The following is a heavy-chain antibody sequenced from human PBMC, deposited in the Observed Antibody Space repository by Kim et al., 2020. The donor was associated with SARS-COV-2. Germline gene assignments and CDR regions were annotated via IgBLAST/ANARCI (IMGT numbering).Heavy chain of an antibody. CDR1: GDSVRSGSYY. D-gene: IGHD3-22*01. CDR3: ARLYYYDSSEGGAFDI. V-gene: IGHV4-61*01. CDR2: IYYSGST. Sequence: SETLSLTCTVSGDSVRSGSYYWSWIRQPPGKGLEWIGYIYYSGSTNYNPSLKSRVTISVDTSKNQFSLKLSSVTAADTAVYYCARLYYYDSSEGGAFDIWGQGTMVTVSS. J-gene: IGHJ3*02.